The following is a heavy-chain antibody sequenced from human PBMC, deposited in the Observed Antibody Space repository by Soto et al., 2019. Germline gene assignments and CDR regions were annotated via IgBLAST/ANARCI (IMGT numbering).Heavy chain of an antibody. CDR3: ARGPDY. CDR1: GGSISSGGYS. J-gene: IGHJ4*02. V-gene: IGHV4-30-2*01. Sequence: SETLSLTCAVSGGSISSGGYSWSWIRQPPGKGLEWIGYIYHSGSTYYNPSLKSRVAISVDRSKNQFSLKLSSVTAADTAVYYCARGPDYWGQGSLVTVSS. CDR2: IYHSGST.